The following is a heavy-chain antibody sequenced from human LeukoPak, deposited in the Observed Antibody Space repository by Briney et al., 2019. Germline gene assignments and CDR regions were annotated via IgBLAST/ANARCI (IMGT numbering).Heavy chain of an antibody. V-gene: IGHV4-59*01. CDR2: IYYSGST. J-gene: IGHJ3*02. D-gene: IGHD2-21*02. Sequence: SETLSLTCTVSGGSISSYYWSWIRQPPGKGLGWIGYIYYSGSTNYNPSLKSRVTISLDTSGNQFSLKLSSVTAADTAVYYCASGYCGGACQLGGVDMWGQGTMVTVSS. CDR3: ASGYCGGACQLGGVDM. CDR1: GGSISSYY.